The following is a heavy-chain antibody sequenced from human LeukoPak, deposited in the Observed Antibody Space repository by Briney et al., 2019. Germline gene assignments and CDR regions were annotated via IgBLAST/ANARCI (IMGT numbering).Heavy chain of an antibody. J-gene: IGHJ4*02. CDR1: GGSFSGYY. Sequence: SETLSLTCAVYGGSFSGYYWSWIRQPPGKRLEWIGEINHSGSTNYNPSLKSRVTISQDTSKNQFSLKLSSVNAADTAVYYCARGEGSGSYMSYFDYWGQGALVTVSS. D-gene: IGHD3-10*01. CDR3: ARGEGSGSYMSYFDY. V-gene: IGHV4-34*01. CDR2: INHSGST.